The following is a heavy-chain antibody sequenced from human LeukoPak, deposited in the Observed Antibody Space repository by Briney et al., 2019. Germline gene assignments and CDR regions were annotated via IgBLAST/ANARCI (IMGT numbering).Heavy chain of an antibody. V-gene: IGHV1-69*05. D-gene: IGHD5-24*01. CDR3: ARGHPVEMATIGDY. J-gene: IGHJ4*02. CDR2: IIPIFGTA. CDR1: GGTFSSYA. Sequence: SVKVSCKASGGTFSSYAISWVRQAAGQGLEWMGGIIPIFGTANYAQKVEGGVTITTDDSTSTAYMKQSSLRSEDTAVYYCARGHPVEMATIGDYWGQGTLVTVSS.